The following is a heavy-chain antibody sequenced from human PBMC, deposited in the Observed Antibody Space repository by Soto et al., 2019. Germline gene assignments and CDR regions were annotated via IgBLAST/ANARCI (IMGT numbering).Heavy chain of an antibody. CDR2: IYVSGST. J-gene: IGHJ4*02. CDR1: GGSINSFY. D-gene: IGHD5-18*01. V-gene: IGHV4-59*01. CDR3: ARGEGSSFGLDY. Sequence: PSETLSLTCTVSGGSINSFYWSWIRQPPGKGLEWIGYIYVSGSTTYNPSLKSRVTISADTSKNQFSLKLSSVTAADTAVYYCARGEGSSFGLDYWAREPWSPSPQ.